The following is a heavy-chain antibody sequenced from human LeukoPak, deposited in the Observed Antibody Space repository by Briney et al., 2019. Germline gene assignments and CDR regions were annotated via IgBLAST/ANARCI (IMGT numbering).Heavy chain of an antibody. CDR2: IIPIFGTA. J-gene: IGHJ6*02. CDR1: GNSISNYA. CDR3: TTRACHAGGCSSSFYYYYGLHF. D-gene: IGHD3-16*01. V-gene: IGHV1-69*01. Sequence: SVKVSCKASGNSISNYAVSWVRQAPGQGFEWMGGIIPIFGTADYAQKFQGRVTITADQFTSTTYMALSSLKSEDTATYYCTTRACHAGGCSSSFYYYYGLHFWGQGTTVSVSS.